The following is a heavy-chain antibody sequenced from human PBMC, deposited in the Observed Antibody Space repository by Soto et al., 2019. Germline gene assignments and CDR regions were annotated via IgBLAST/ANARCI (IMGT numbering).Heavy chain of an antibody. J-gene: IGHJ4*02. Sequence: ASVKVSCKAPGDTFTSYYLNWVRQAPGQGLEWMGWINPDSGGTNFEQKFQGRVTVTRDTSISTAYMELNSLRSDDTAVYFCARKVATFNFDLWGQGTLVTVSS. CDR1: GDTFTSYY. V-gene: IGHV1-2*02. D-gene: IGHD5-12*01. CDR2: INPDSGGT. CDR3: ARKVATFNFDL.